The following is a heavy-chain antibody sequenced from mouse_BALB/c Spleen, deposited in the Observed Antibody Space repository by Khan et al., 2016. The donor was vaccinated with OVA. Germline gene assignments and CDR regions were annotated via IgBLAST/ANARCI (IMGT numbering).Heavy chain of an antibody. CDR3: ARRNYFGYTFAY. CDR2: ISPGSGDT. V-gene: IGHV1-77*01. Sequence: QLKESGAELARPGASVKLSCKTSGYTFTDYYINWVKQRTGQGLEWIGEISPGSGDTYYNEKFKGKATLTADKSSSTAYMPLSSLTSEASAIYFCARRNYFGYTFAYWGQGTLVTVSA. D-gene: IGHD1-2*01. J-gene: IGHJ3*01. CDR1: GYTFTDYY.